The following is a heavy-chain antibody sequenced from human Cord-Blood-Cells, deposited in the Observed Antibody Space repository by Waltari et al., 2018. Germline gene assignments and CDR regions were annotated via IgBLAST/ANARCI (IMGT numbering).Heavy chain of an antibody. CDR3: ARGVYYDFWSGYNWFDP. CDR2: MNPNSGNT. Sequence: QVQLVQSGAEVKKPGASVKVSCKASGYPFTSYDINWVPQATGQGLEWMGWMNPNSGNTGYAQKFQGRVTITRNTSISTAYMELSSLRSEDTAVYYCARGVYYDFWSGYNWFDPWGQGTLVTVSS. CDR1: GYPFTSYD. V-gene: IGHV1-8*03. D-gene: IGHD3-3*01. J-gene: IGHJ5*02.